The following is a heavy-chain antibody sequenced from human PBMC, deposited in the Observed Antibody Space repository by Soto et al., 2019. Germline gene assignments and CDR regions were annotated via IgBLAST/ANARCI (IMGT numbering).Heavy chain of an antibody. D-gene: IGHD2-21*02. CDR3: AKGAHLHIVVVTAMSFDY. J-gene: IGHJ4*02. CDR1: GFTFSSYA. V-gene: IGHV3-23*01. CDR2: ISGSGGST. Sequence: GGSLRLSCAASGFTFSSYAMSWVRQAPGKGLEWVSAISGSGGSTYYADSVKGRFTISRDNSKNTLYLQMNSLRAEDTAVYYCAKGAHLHIVVVTAMSFDYWGQGTLVTVSS.